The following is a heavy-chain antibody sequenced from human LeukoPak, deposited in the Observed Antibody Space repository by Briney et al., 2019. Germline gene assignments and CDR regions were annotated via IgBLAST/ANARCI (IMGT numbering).Heavy chain of an antibody. CDR1: GGSISSYY. CDR2: IYYTGNT. J-gene: IGHJ4*02. V-gene: IGHV4-59*08. D-gene: IGHD5-18*01. Sequence: SEALSLTCTVSGGSISSYYWSWIRQPPGKGLEWIGYIYYTGNTKYNPSLKSRVTISVDTSKNQFSLKLSSVTAADTAVYYCTRDADTAILTPTDYWGQGTLVTVSS. CDR3: TRDADTAILTPTDY.